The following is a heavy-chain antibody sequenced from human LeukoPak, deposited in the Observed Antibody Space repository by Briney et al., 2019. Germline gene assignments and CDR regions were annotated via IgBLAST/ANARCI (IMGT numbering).Heavy chain of an antibody. CDR2: ISSSSSHI. Sequence: GGSLRLSCAASGFTFSSYSMNWVRQAPGKGLEWVSSISSSSSHIYYADSVKGRFTISRDNAKNSLYLQMNSLRAEDTAVYYCASHPPHYYDSSGYYYTYYYYGMDVWGQGTTVTVSS. CDR3: ASHPPHYYDSSGYYYTYYYYGMDV. J-gene: IGHJ6*02. CDR1: GFTFSSYS. V-gene: IGHV3-21*01. D-gene: IGHD3-22*01.